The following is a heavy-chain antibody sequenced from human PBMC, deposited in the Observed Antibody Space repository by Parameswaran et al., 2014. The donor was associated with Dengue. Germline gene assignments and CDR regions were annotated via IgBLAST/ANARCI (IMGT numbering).Heavy chain of an antibody. Sequence: WIRQPPGKGLEYVSAISSNGGSTYYANSVKGRFTISRDNSKNTLYLQMGSLRAEDMAVYYCARDEYMVRGVTTASAFDIWGQGTMVTVSS. CDR2: ISSNGGST. J-gene: IGHJ3*02. V-gene: IGHV3-64*01. CDR3: ARDEYMVRGVTTASAFDI. D-gene: IGHD3-10*01.